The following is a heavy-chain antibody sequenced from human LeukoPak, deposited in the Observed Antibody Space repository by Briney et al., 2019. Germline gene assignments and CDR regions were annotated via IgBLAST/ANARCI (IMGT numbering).Heavy chain of an antibody. Sequence: SETLSLTCTVSGGSISSNSYYWGWIRQPPGKGLEWIGSIYDSGSTYYNPSLKSRVTISVDTSKNQFSLKLSSVTAADTAVYYCARHPQRITIFGVVKAPWYLDLWGRGTLVSVSS. CDR2: IYDSGST. CDR3: ARHPQRITIFGVVKAPWYLDL. D-gene: IGHD3-3*01. V-gene: IGHV4-39*01. J-gene: IGHJ2*01. CDR1: GGSISSNSYY.